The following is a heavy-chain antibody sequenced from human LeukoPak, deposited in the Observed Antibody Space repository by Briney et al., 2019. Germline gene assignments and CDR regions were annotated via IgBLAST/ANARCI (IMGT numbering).Heavy chain of an antibody. D-gene: IGHD2-2*01. CDR2: ITSNGGRT. CDR1: GFTFSTYV. CDR3: VKDYVTSWSNWFDP. J-gene: IGHJ5*02. V-gene: IGHV3-64D*06. Sequence: PGGSLRLSCSASGFTFSTYVMHWVRQAPGKGLEYVSGITSNGGRTYYADSVKGRFTISRDNSKNTLYLQTSSLRAGDTAVYYCVKDYVTSWSNWFDPWGQGTLVTVSS.